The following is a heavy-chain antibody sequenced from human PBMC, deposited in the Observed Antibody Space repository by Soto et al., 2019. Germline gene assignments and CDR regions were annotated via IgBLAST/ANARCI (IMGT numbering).Heavy chain of an antibody. V-gene: IGHV1-18*01. CDR3: ARGPGEDIVVVVAASDAFDI. CDR2: ISAYNGNT. J-gene: IGHJ3*02. D-gene: IGHD2-15*01. CDR1: GYTFTSYG. Sequence: ASVKVSCKASGYTFTSYGISWVRQAPGQGLEWMGWISAYNGNTNYAQKLQGRVTMTTDTSTSTAYLELRSLRSDDTAVYYCARGPGEDIVVVVAASDAFDIWGQGTMVTVSS.